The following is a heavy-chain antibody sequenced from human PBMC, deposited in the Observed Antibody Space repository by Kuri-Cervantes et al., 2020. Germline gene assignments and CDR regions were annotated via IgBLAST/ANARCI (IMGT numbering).Heavy chain of an antibody. CDR2: IGIAGDT. J-gene: IGHJ3*02. CDR3: ARDFSRMIEGGNVAFDI. V-gene: IGHV3-13*01. D-gene: IGHD3-22*01. CDR1: EFTLSTYD. Sequence: LSLTCAASEFTLSTYDMHWVRQSTGKGLEWVSAIGIAGDTSYPGSVKGRFTISRDNSKNTLYLQMNSLRAEDTAVYYCARDFSRMIEGGNVAFDIWGQGTMVTVSS.